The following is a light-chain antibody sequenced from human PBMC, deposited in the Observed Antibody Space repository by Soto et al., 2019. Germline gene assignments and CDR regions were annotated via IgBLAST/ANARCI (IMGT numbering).Light chain of an antibody. J-gene: IGLJ3*02. CDR2: AVS. V-gene: IGLV2-11*01. CDR1: SSDIGAFNY. Sequence: QSVLTQPRSVSGSPGQSVTISCAGTSSDIGAFNYLSWYKQQPGKAPEVLIYAVSQRPSGVPDRFSGSKSGKTASLTISGLQAEDEADYYCSSYAGGYTWVFGGGTKLTVL. CDR3: SSYAGGYTWV.